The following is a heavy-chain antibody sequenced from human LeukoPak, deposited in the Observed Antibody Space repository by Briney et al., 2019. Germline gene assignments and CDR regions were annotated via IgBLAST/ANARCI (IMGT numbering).Heavy chain of an antibody. CDR1: GFTFSSYW. J-gene: IGHJ4*02. V-gene: IGHV3-7*01. CDR3: ARARGVVGATSLAEYYFDY. CDR2: IKQDGSEK. D-gene: IGHD1-26*01. Sequence: GGSLRLSCAASGFTFSSYWMSWVRQAPGKGLEWVANIKQDGSEKYYVDSVRGRFTVSRDNAKNSLYLQMNSLRAEDTAVYYCARARGVVGATSLAEYYFDYWGQGTLVTVSS.